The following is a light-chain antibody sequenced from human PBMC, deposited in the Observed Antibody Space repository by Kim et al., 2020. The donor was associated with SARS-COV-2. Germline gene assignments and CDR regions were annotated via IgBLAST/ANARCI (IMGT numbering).Light chain of an antibody. CDR2: WAS. V-gene: IGKV4-1*01. Sequence: SANINLKYRHSILYSSNNKNYLAWYQQKPGQPPKLLIYWASIRESGVPDRFSGSGSGKDFTLTISTLHAEDVAVYFCHQYYMNPQSFGQGTKLEI. CDR1: HSILYSSNNKNY. CDR3: HQYYMNPQS. J-gene: IGKJ2*03.